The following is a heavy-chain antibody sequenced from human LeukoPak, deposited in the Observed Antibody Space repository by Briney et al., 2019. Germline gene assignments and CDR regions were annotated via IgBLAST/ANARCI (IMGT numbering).Heavy chain of an antibody. CDR2: IDPSDSYT. CDR1: GYSFTSYW. J-gene: IGHJ4*02. CDR3: ARGARYDTLTGYYRSFDY. Sequence: GESLKISCKGSGYSFTSYWISWVRQMPGKGLEWMGRIDPSDSYTNYSPSFQGHVTISADKSISTAYLQWSSLKASDTAMYYCARGARYDTLTGYYRSFDYWGQGTLVTVSS. D-gene: IGHD3-9*01. V-gene: IGHV5-10-1*01.